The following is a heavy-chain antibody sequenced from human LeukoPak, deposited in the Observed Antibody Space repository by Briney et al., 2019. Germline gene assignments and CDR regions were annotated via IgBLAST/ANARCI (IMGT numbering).Heavy chain of an antibody. CDR3: ARQGHCSGGTCYWSGWFDP. CDR2: ISSSGSII. CDR1: GFTFSDYF. J-gene: IGHJ5*02. Sequence: PGGSLRLSCVVSGFTFSDYFMSWIRQAPEKGLEWVSYISSSGSIIYYADSVKGRFTISRDNAENSLHLQMNSLRAEDTAVYYCARQGHCSGGTCYWSGWFDPWGQGTLVTVSS. D-gene: IGHD2-15*01. V-gene: IGHV3-11*01.